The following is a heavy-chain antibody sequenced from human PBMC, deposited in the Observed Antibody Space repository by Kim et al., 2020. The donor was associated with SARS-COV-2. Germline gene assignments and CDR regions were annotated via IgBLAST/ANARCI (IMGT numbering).Heavy chain of an antibody. D-gene: IGHD3-22*01. CDR3: ARDRSDNSGYSYGDL. CDR2: IIPIFGTT. CDR1: GVTFNAYV. J-gene: IGHJ2*01. V-gene: IGHV1-69*13. Sequence: SVKVSCKTSGVTFNAYVISWVRQAPGQGLEWMGGIIPIFGTTNYAQKFQGRVTITADESTSTAYMELSSLRSEDTAIYYCARDRSDNSGYSYGDLWGRGTLVPVSS.